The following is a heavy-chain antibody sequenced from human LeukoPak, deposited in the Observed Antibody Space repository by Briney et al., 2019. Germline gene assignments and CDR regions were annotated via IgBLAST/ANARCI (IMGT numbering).Heavy chain of an antibody. CDR1: GFTFSSYG. CDR3: AKARIIGVGWAQFDS. Sequence: PGGSLRLSCAASGFTFSSYGMHWVRQAPGKGLEWVAVISYDGSNKYYADSVKGRFTISRDNSKNTLYLQMNSLRAEDTAVYYCAKARIIGVGWAQFDSWGQGSLVTVSS. CDR2: ISYDGSNK. D-gene: IGHD2-21*01. J-gene: IGHJ4*02. V-gene: IGHV3-30*18.